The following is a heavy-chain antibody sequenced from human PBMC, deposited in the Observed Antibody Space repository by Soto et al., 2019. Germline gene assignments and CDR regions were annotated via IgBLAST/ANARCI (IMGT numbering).Heavy chain of an antibody. D-gene: IGHD3-10*01. CDR2: IYPGDSDT. V-gene: IGHV5-51*01. Sequence: HGESLKISCKGSGYSFTSYWIGWVRQMPGKGLEWMGIIYPGDSDTRYSPSFQGQVTISADKSISTAYLQWSSLKASDTAIFYCARHGKILWFGELYRDAFDIWGQGTMVTVSS. CDR3: ARHGKILWFGELYRDAFDI. CDR1: GYSFTSYW. J-gene: IGHJ3*02.